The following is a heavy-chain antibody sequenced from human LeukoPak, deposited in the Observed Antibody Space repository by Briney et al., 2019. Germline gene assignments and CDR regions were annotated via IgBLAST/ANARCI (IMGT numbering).Heavy chain of an antibody. CDR2: IYFTGST. CDR3: ARGGSYWDI. V-gene: IGHV4-39*07. D-gene: IGHD3-10*01. CDR1: GGSIRTTSYY. J-gene: IGHJ4*02. Sequence: SETLSLTCSVSGGSIRTTSYYWGWIRQPPGRGLEWIGTIYFTGSTYHNPSLKSRVTMSVDLSKNEFSLNLSSVTAADTAVYFCARGGSYWDIWGQGSLVTVSS.